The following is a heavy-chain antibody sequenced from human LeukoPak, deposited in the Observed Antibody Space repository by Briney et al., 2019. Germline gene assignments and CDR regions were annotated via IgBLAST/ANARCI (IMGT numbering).Heavy chain of an antibody. CDR3: ARVGADYEGYFQH. CDR1: GYTFTSFD. V-gene: IGHV1-8*01. D-gene: IGHD1-26*01. Sequence: ASVKVSCKASGYTFTSFDINWVRQATGQGLEWMGYMNPNSGYTGYAQKFQGRVTMTRNTSISTAYMELSSLTSEDTAVYYCARVGADYEGYFQHWGQGTLVTVSS. CDR2: MNPNSGYT. J-gene: IGHJ1*01.